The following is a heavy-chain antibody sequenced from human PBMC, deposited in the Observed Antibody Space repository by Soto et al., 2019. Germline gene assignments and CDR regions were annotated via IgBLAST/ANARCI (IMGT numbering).Heavy chain of an antibody. CDR1: GFTFSSFG. Sequence: GGSLRLSCVASGFTFSSFGMHWVRQAPGKGLEWVAVISYDGSNKYYADSVKGRFTISRDNSKNTLYLQMNSLRAEDTAVYYCAKDLVATIIRYYYGMDVWGQGTTVTVSS. V-gene: IGHV3-30*18. CDR3: AKDLVATIIRYYYGMDV. CDR2: ISYDGSNK. J-gene: IGHJ6*02. D-gene: IGHD5-12*01.